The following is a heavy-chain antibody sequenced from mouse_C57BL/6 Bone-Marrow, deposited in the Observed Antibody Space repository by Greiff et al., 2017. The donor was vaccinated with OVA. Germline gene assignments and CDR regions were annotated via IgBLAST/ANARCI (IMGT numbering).Heavy chain of an antibody. CDR1: GFTFSDYY. CDR3: ARLRWLPLYAMDY. Sequence: EVHLVESGGGLVQPGGSLKLSCAASGFTFSDYYMYWVRQTPEKRLEWVAYISNGGGSTYYPDTVKGRFTISRDNAKNTLYLQMSRLKSEDTAMYYCARLRWLPLYAMDYWGQGTSVTVSS. CDR2: ISNGGGST. D-gene: IGHD2-2*01. J-gene: IGHJ4*01. V-gene: IGHV5-12*01.